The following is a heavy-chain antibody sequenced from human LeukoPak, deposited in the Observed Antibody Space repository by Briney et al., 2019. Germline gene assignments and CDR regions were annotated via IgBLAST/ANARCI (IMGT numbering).Heavy chain of an antibody. CDR2: ISSNGGST. J-gene: IGHJ4*02. CDR1: GFTFSSYA. CDR3: ASPGAYY. Sequence: GGSLRLSCAASGFTFSSYAMHWVRQAPGKGLEYVSAISSNGGSTYYANSVKGRFTISRDNSKNTLYLHMGSLRAEDMAVYYCASPGAYYWGQGTLVTVPS. V-gene: IGHV3-64*01.